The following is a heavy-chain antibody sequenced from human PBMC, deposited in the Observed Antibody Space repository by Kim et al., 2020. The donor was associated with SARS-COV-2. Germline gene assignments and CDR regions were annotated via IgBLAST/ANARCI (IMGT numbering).Heavy chain of an antibody. J-gene: IGHJ3*02. V-gene: IGHV3-11*04. CDR3: ARVYYGSGSYSYAFDI. CDR1: GFTFSDYY. Sequence: GGSLRLSCAASGFTFSDYYMSWIRQAPGKGLEWVSYISSSGSTIYYADSVKGRFTISRDNAKNSLYLQMNSLRAEDTAVYYCARVYYGSGSYSYAFDIWGQGTMVTVSS. CDR2: ISSSGSTI. D-gene: IGHD3-10*01.